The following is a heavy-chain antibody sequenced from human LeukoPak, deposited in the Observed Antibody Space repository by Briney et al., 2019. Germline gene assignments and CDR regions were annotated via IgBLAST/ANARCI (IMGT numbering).Heavy chain of an antibody. D-gene: IGHD6-19*01. V-gene: IGHV1-18*04. Sequence: VASVKVSCKASGCTFTSYGISWVRQAPGQGLEWMGWISAYNGNTNYAQKLQGRVTMTTDTSTSTAYMELRSLRSDDTAVYYCARDLVPKYSSGWLASGYWGQGTLVTVSS. CDR3: ARDLVPKYSSGWLASGY. J-gene: IGHJ4*02. CDR2: ISAYNGNT. CDR1: GCTFTSYG.